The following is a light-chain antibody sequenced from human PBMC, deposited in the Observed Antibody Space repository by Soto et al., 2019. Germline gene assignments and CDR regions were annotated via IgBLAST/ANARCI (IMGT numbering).Light chain of an antibody. V-gene: IGKV3-20*01. CDR2: GAS. Sequence: EIVLTQSLGTLSLTPGERATLSCRASQSVSNNYLAWYQQKPGQAPRLLIYGASNRATGIPDRFSGSGSGTDFTLTISRLEPEDFAVFYCQQYGSSITFGQGTRLEI. J-gene: IGKJ5*01. CDR3: QQYGSSIT. CDR1: QSVSNNY.